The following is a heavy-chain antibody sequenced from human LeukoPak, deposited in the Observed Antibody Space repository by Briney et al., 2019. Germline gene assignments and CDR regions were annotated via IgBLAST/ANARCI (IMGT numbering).Heavy chain of an antibody. J-gene: IGHJ4*02. CDR3: ARLRYYGDYVDY. CDR1: GGSIRNSSYY. D-gene: IGHD4-17*01. CDR2: LYYSGST. V-gene: IGHV4-39*01. Sequence: SETLSLTCTLSGGSIRNSSYYWGWIRQPPGKGLEWIGSLYYSGSTYFNPSLKSRRTISVDTSKNQFSLKLSSVTAADTAVYYCARLRYYGDYVDYWGQGTLVTVSS.